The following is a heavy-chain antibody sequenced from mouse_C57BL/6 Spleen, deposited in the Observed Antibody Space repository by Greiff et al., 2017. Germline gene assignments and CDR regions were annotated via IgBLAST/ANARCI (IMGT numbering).Heavy chain of an antibody. D-gene: IGHD2-5*01. J-gene: IGHJ3*01. V-gene: IGHV1-55*01. CDR2: IYPGSGST. CDR1: GYTFTSYW. CDR3: ARDGSNLSWFAY. Sequence: QVQLQQPGAELVKPGASVKMSCTASGYTFTSYWITWVKQRPGQGLEWIGDIYPGSGSTNYNEKFKSKATLTVDTSSSTAYMQLSSLTSEDSAVYDCARDGSNLSWFAYRGQGTLVTVSA.